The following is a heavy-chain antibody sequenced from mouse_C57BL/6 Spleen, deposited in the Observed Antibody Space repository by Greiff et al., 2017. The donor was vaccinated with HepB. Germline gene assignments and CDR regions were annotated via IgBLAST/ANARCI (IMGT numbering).Heavy chain of an antibody. V-gene: IGHV1-72*01. Sequence: VQLQQPGAELVKPGASVKLSCKASGYTFTSYWMHWVKQRPGRGLEWIGRIDPNSGGTKYNKKFKSKATLTVDKPSSTAYMQLSSLTSEDSAVYYCARRDGYYGYYAMDYWGQGTSVTVSS. CDR2: IDPNSGGT. J-gene: IGHJ4*01. D-gene: IGHD2-3*01. CDR3: ARRDGYYGYYAMDY. CDR1: GYTFTSYW.